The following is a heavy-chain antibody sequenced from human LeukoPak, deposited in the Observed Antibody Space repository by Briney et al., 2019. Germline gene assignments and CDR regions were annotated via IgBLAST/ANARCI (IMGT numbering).Heavy chain of an antibody. Sequence: GGSLRLSCAASGFTFSSYSMNWVRQAPGKGLEWVSSISGDSSYISYAESVKGRFTISRDNSKNTLYLQMNSLRAEDTAVYYCAKQPRIRVAGATFFDYWGQGTLVTVSS. CDR1: GFTFSSYS. V-gene: IGHV3-21*04. D-gene: IGHD6-19*01. CDR2: ISGDSSYI. J-gene: IGHJ4*02. CDR3: AKQPRIRVAGATFFDY.